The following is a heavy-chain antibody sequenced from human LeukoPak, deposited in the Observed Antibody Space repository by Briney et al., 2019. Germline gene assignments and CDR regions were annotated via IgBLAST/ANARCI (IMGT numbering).Heavy chain of an antibody. Sequence: SETLSLTCTVSGGSISSYYWSWIRQPPGKGLEWIGYISTSGSTKYNPSLKSRVTISVDTSKNHFSPKLGSVTAADTAVYYCARGVCTSTSCFAGDYGMDVWGQGTTVTVSS. J-gene: IGHJ6*02. CDR3: ARGVCTSTSCFAGDYGMDV. CDR2: ISTSGST. V-gene: IGHV4-4*08. CDR1: GGSISSYY. D-gene: IGHD2-2*01.